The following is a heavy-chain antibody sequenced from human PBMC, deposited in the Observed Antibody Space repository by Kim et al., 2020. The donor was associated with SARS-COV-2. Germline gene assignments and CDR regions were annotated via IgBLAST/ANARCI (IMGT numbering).Heavy chain of an antibody. CDR2: INTNTGNP. Sequence: ASVKVSCKASGYTFTSYAMNWVRQAPGQGLEWMGWINTNTGNPTYAQGFTGRFVFSLDTSVSTAYLKISSLKAEDTAVYYCARVEQIGWFGELLLPTFDYWGQGTLVTVSS. CDR3: ARVEQIGWFGELLLPTFDY. J-gene: IGHJ4*02. D-gene: IGHD3-10*01. CDR1: GYTFTSYA. V-gene: IGHV7-4-1*02.